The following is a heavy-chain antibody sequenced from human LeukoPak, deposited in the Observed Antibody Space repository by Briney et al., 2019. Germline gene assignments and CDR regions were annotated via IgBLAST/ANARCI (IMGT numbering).Heavy chain of an antibody. D-gene: IGHD6-19*01. CDR2: IKQDGSEK. J-gene: IGHJ4*02. V-gene: IGHV3-7*03. Sequence: PGGSLRLSCAASGFTFSSYWMSWVRQAPGKGPEWVANIKQDGSEKYYVDSVKGRFTISRDNAKNSLYLQMNSLRAEDTAVYYCARGGAAIYSSGLLGYWGQGTLVTVSS. CDR3: ARGGAAIYSSGLLGY. CDR1: GFTFSSYW.